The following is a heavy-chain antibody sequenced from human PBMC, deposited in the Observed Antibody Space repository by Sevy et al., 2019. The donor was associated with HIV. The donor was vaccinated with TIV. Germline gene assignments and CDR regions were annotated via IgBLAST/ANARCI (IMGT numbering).Heavy chain of an antibody. CDR3: ASRTYYYDSSGYYRDY. V-gene: IGHV3-23*01. Sequence: GGSLRLSCAASGFTFSSYAMSWVRQAPGKGLEWVSAIIGSGGSTYYADSVKGRFTISRDNSKNTMYLQMNSLRAEDTAVYYCASRTYYYDSSGYYRDYWGQGTLVTVSS. J-gene: IGHJ4*02. CDR2: IIGSGGST. CDR1: GFTFSSYA. D-gene: IGHD3-22*01.